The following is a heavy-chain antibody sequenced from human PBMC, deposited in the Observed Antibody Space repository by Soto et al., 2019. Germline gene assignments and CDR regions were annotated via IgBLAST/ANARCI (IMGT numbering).Heavy chain of an antibody. Sequence: ASVKVSCKASGGTFSSYAISWVRQAPGQGLEWMGGIIPIFGTANYAQKFQGRVTITADESTSTAYMELSSLRSEDTAVYYCARPANTAMGLDAFDIWGQGTMVTVSS. CDR2: IIPIFGTA. CDR3: ARPANTAMGLDAFDI. CDR1: GGTFSSYA. D-gene: IGHD5-18*01. V-gene: IGHV1-69*13. J-gene: IGHJ3*02.